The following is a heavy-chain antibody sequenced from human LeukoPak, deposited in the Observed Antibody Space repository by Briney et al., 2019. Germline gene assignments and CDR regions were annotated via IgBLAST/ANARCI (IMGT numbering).Heavy chain of an antibody. CDR3: ARDNGPYYTTGSSI. D-gene: IGHD2-8*01. CDR2: IYYSGST. Sequence: KPSETLSLTCTVSGGSISSYYWSWIRQPPGKGLEWIGYIYYSGSTNYNPSLKSRVTISVDTSKNQFSLKLSSVTAADTAVYYCARDNGPYYTTGSSIWGQGTMVTVSS. J-gene: IGHJ3*02. V-gene: IGHV4-59*01. CDR1: GGSISSYY.